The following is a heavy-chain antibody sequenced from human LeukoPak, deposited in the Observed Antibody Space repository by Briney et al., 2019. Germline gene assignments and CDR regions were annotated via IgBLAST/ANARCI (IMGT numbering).Heavy chain of an antibody. D-gene: IGHD1-1*01. Sequence: PSETLSLTCTLSGDSFSSFSWSWLRQPPGKGLEWIGYIQASGDTSFNPALKSRVTVSLDTSKNEFSLHLSSVTAADTAVYYCARLVRNWNDHFDSWGQGILVTVSS. V-gene: IGHV4-4*09. CDR3: ARLVRNWNDHFDS. J-gene: IGHJ4*02. CDR1: GDSFSSFS. CDR2: IQASGDT.